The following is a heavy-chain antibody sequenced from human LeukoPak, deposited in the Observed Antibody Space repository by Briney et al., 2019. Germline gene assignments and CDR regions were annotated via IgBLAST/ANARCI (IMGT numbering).Heavy chain of an antibody. CDR3: ARNKLSRGVDY. D-gene: IGHD2/OR15-2a*01. V-gene: IGHV1-18*01. Sequence: GASVKVSCKASGYTFTSYGISWVRQAPGQGLEWMGWISAYNGNSNYAHKLQGRVTMTTDTSTSTAYMELRSLRSDDTAVYYCARNKLSRGVDYWGQGTLVTVSS. J-gene: IGHJ4*02. CDR2: ISAYNGNS. CDR1: GYTFTSYG.